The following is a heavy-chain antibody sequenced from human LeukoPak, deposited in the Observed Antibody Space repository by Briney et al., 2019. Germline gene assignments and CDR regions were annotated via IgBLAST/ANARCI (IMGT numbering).Heavy chain of an antibody. Sequence: PGESLRLSCAASGFTFSSYAMSWVRQAPGKGLEWVSGISTRGGSSSYADSVKGRFTISRDNPRNTLYMQMNSLRAEDTALYYCAIMHPYYDGSGYWVQWGQGTLVTVSS. D-gene: IGHD3-22*01. CDR1: GFTFSSYA. CDR3: AIMHPYYDGSGYWVQ. V-gene: IGHV3-23*01. CDR2: ISTRGGSS. J-gene: IGHJ4*02.